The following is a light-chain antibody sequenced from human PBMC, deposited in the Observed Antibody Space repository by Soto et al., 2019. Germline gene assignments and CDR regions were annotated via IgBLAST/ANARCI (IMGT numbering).Light chain of an antibody. CDR2: AAS. J-gene: IGKJ4*01. CDR3: QQLNSYPRLT. CDR1: QGISSY. V-gene: IGKV1-9*01. Sequence: DIQLTQSPSFLSASVGGRVTITCRASQGISSYLAWYQQKPGKAPKLLIYAASTLRSGVPSRFSGSGSRTELTLTISSLQPEDFATYCCQQLNSYPRLTFGGGTKVEMK.